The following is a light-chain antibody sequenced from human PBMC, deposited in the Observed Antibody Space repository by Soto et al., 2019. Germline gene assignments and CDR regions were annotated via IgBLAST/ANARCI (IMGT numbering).Light chain of an antibody. Sequence: QSVLTQSPSVSASLGASVKLTCTLSSGHSSYAIAWHQQQPEKGPRYLMKLNSDGSHKKGDGIPDRFSGSSSGAERYLTISSLQSEDEADYYCQTWGTGIVLFGGGTKLTVL. CDR3: QTWGTGIVL. CDR2: LNSDGSH. V-gene: IGLV4-69*01. CDR1: SGHSSYA. J-gene: IGLJ2*01.